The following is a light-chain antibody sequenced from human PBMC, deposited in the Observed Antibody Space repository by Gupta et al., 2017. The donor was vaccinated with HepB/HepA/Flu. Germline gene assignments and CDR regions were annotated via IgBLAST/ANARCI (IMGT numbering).Light chain of an antibody. CDR2: YNN. V-gene: IGLV1-44*01. J-gene: IGLJ2*01. Sequence: QSVLTQPPSASGTPGQRVTISCSGSSSNIGSNTVNWYQQLPGTAPNLLFYYNNKRPSAVPERFSASKSDTSASVATSWLQAEDEADYYCAAWDDSMNGPVFGGGTKLTVL. CDR3: AAWDDSMNGPV. CDR1: SSNIGSNT.